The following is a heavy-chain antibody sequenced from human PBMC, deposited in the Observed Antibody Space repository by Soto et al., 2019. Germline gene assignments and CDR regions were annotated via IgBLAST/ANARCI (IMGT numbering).Heavy chain of an antibody. Sequence: QVQLVQSGADVKKPGASVKVSCKASGYNFMRYGFTWVRQAPGQGLEWMGWINVDNGETKYPQKIQGRVTMTTDTHTSTVYMELRSLTSDETAVYYCARWISGGYSDWFDPWGHGPLVTVSS. CDR1: GYNFMRYG. V-gene: IGHV1-18*04. CDR2: INVDNGET. J-gene: IGHJ5*02. CDR3: ARWISGGYSDWFDP. D-gene: IGHD1-26*01.